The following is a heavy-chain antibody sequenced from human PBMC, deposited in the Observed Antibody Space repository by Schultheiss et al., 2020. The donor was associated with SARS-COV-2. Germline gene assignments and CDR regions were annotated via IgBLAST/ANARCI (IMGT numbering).Heavy chain of an antibody. CDR1: GGSFSGYY. D-gene: IGHD2-15*01. CDR2: INHSGST. Sequence: GSLRLSCAVYGGSFSGYYWSWIRQPPGKGLEWIGEINHSGSTNYNPSLKSRVTISVDTSKNQFSLKLSSVTAADTAVYYCARRYIVVVVAATLRYYYYYMDVWGKGTTVTVSS. J-gene: IGHJ6*03. CDR3: ARRYIVVVVAATLRYYYYYMDV. V-gene: IGHV4-34*01.